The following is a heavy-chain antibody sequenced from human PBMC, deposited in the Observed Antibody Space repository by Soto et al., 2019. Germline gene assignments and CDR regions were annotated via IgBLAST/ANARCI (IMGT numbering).Heavy chain of an antibody. J-gene: IGHJ6*02. D-gene: IGHD4-4*01. CDR3: AIGGNSGYYYGIDV. V-gene: IGHV3-30-3*01. CDR2: ISYDGSNK. CDR1: GFTFSSYA. Sequence: QVQLVESGGGVVQPGRSLRLSCAASGFTFSSYAMHWVRQAPGKGLEWVAVISYDGSNKYYADSVKGRFTISRDNSKNTLYLQMNSLRAEDTAVYYCAIGGNSGYYYGIDVWGQGTTVTVSS.